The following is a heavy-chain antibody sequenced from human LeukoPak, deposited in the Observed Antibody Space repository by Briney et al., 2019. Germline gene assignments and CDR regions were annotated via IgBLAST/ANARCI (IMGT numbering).Heavy chain of an antibody. D-gene: IGHD4-17*01. CDR3: ARGLGTVTTGGGFDY. CDR2: INHSGST. J-gene: IGHJ4*02. Sequence: TPSETLSLTCAVYGGSFSGYYWSWIRQPPGKGLEWIGEINHSGSTNYNPSLKSRVTISVDTSKNQFSLKLSSVTAADTAVYYCARGLGTVTTGGGFDYWGQGTLVTVSS. V-gene: IGHV4-34*01. CDR1: GGSFSGYY.